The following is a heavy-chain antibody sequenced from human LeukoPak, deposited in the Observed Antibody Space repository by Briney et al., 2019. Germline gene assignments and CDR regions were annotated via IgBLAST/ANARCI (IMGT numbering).Heavy chain of an antibody. Sequence: ASVKVSCKASGYTFTSYYMHWVRQAPGQGLEWMGIINPSGGSTSYAQKFQGRVTMTRDTSTSTVYMELSSLRSEDTAVYYCAREPSGSYLYYYGMDVWGQGTTVTVSS. CDR1: GYTFTSYY. CDR3: AREPSGSYLYYYGMDV. D-gene: IGHD1-26*01. CDR2: INPSGGST. V-gene: IGHV1-46*01. J-gene: IGHJ6*02.